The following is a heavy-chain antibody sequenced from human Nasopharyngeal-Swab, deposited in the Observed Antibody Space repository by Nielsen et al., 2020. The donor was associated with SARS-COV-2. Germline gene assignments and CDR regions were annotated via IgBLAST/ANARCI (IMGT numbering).Heavy chain of an antibody. Sequence: WIRQPPGKGLEWIGEINHSGSTNYNPSLKSRVTISVDTSKNQFSLKLSSVIAADTAVYYCARGDYSGSGSYRYPLCYYYRYGMDVWGQGTTVTVSS. CDR2: INHSGST. V-gene: IGHV4-34*01. J-gene: IGHJ6*02. D-gene: IGHD3-10*01. CDR3: ARGDYSGSGSYRYPLCYYYRYGMDV.